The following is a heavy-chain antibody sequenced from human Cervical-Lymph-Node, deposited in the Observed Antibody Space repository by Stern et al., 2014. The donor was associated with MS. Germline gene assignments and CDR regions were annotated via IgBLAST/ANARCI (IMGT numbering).Heavy chain of an antibody. J-gene: IGHJ6*02. Sequence: VQLVESGGGVVQPGGSLRLSCAASGFTFSSYGMHWVRQAPGKGLEWVAVIWYDGSNKYYADSVKGRFTISRDNSKNTLYLQMNSLRAEDTDVYYCARGNWNYRCYYYGMDVWGQGTTVTVSS. V-gene: IGHV3-33*01. CDR1: GFTFSSYG. CDR2: IWYDGSNK. CDR3: ARGNWNYRCYYYGMDV. D-gene: IGHD1-7*01.